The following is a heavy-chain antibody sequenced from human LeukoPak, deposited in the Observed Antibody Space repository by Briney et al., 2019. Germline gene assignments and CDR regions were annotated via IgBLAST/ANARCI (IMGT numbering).Heavy chain of an antibody. Sequence: SETLSLTCTVSGGSISSSSYYWSWIRQPPGKGLEWIGYIYYSGSTNYNPSLKSRVTISVDTSKNQFSLKLSSVTAADTAVYYCARLAVDGFMMDHWGQGTLVTVSS. V-gene: IGHV4-61*01. D-gene: IGHD6-19*01. J-gene: IGHJ4*02. CDR1: GGSISSSSYY. CDR3: ARLAVDGFMMDH. CDR2: IYYSGST.